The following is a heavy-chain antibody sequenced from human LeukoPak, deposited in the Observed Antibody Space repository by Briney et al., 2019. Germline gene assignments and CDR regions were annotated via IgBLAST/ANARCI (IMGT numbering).Heavy chain of an antibody. D-gene: IGHD3-3*01. V-gene: IGHV3-11*01. CDR3: ATPKRRSGYSNNFDY. CDR1: GFTFSDYY. J-gene: IGHJ4*02. CDR2: ISSSGSTI. Sequence: PGGSLRLSCAASGFTFSDYYMSWIRQAPGKGLEWVSYISSSGSTIYYADSVRGRFTISRDNAKNSLYLQMNSLRAEDTAVYYYATPKRRSGYSNNFDYWGQGTLVTVSS.